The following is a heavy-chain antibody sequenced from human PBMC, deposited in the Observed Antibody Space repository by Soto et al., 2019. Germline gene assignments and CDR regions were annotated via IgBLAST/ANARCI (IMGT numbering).Heavy chain of an antibody. CDR1: GYTFTSYY. Sequence: QVQLVQSGAEVKKPGASVKVSCKASGYTFTSYYMHWVRQAPGQGLEWMGIINPSGGSTSYAQKFQGRVTMTRDTSTSTVYMELSSLRSEDTAVYYCARDLGTRSLTVTKGEGGLDYWGQGTLVTVSS. J-gene: IGHJ4*02. CDR3: ARDLGTRSLTVTKGEGGLDY. CDR2: INPSGGST. V-gene: IGHV1-46*03. D-gene: IGHD4-4*01.